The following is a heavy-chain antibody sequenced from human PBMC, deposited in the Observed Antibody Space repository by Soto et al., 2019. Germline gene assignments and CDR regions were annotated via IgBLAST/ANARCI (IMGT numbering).Heavy chain of an antibody. D-gene: IGHD3-16*01. CDR2: IDYSGNI. J-gene: IGHJ6*02. CDR1: GGSITSSGSA. CDR3: ARVGRKIMISHYYFGMDV. V-gene: IGHV4-39*07. Sequence: SETLSLTCNASGGSITSSGSAWGWIRQSPGKGLEWIGTIDYSGNIYYIPSLKSRLTISIDTSKNQFSLKLTSVTAADTAVYYCARVGRKIMISHYYFGMDVWGQGTTVTVSS.